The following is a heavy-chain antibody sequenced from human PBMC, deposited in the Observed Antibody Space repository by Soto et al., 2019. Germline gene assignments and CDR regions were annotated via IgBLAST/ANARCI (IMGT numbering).Heavy chain of an antibody. CDR2: IWYDGSNK. CDR3: ARAYHYDFWSGPPFDY. V-gene: IGHV3-33*01. Sequence: PGGSLRLSCAASGFTFSSYGMHWVRQAPGKGLEWVAVIWYDGSNKYYADSVKGRFTISRDNSKNTLYLQMNSLRAEDTAVYYCARAYHYDFWSGPPFDYWAQGTLVTVSS. CDR1: GFTFSSYG. J-gene: IGHJ4*02. D-gene: IGHD3-3*01.